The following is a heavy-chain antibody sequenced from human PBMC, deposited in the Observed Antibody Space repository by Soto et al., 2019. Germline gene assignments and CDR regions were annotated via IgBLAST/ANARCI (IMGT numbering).Heavy chain of an antibody. CDR3: ARSWSLVGATNWFDP. V-gene: IGHV6-1*01. CDR1: GDSVSSNSAA. Sequence: QSQTLSLTCAISGDSVSSNSAAWNWIRQSPSSGLEWLGRTYYRSKWYNDYAVSVKSRITINTDTSKNQFSLTLNSVTPEETAVYDWARSWSLVGATNWFDPWGQGTLVTVSS. CDR2: TYYRSKWYN. D-gene: IGHD1-26*01. J-gene: IGHJ5*02.